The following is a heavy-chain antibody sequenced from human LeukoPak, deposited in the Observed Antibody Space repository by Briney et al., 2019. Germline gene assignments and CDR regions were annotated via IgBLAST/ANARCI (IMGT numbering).Heavy chain of an antibody. CDR2: ISGSGGST. CDR1: GFTFSSYA. V-gene: IGHV3-23*01. Sequence: PGGSLRLSCAASGFTFSSYAMSWVRQAPGKGLEWVSAISGSGGSTYYADSVKGRFTISRDNSKNTLYLQMNSLRAEDTAVYYCARADVDTAMVDYFDYWGQGTLVTVSS. J-gene: IGHJ4*02. D-gene: IGHD5-18*01. CDR3: ARADVDTAMVDYFDY.